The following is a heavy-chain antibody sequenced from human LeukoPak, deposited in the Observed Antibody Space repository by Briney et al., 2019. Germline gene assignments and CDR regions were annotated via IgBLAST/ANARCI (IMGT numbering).Heavy chain of an antibody. J-gene: IGHJ4*02. CDR1: GGSISNYY. V-gene: IGHV4-59*01. Sequence: SETLSLTCTVSGGSISNYYWSWIRQPPGKGLEWIGYIYYSGNTNYNPSLKSRVTISVDTSKNQFSLKLSSVTAADTAVYYCARENGYKYDYWGQGTPVTVSS. CDR3: ARENGYKYDY. D-gene: IGHD5-24*01. CDR2: IYYSGNT.